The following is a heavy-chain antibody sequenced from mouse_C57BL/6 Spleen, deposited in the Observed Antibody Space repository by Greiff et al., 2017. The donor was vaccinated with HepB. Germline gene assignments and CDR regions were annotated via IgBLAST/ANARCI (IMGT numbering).Heavy chain of an antibody. V-gene: IGHV1-15*01. CDR2: IDPETGGT. CDR3: TRPIYDGYYDYAMDY. Sequence: VQLQQSGAELVRPGASVTLSCKASGYTFTDYEMHWVKQTPVHGLEWIGAIDPETGGTAYNQKFKGQGILTADKSSSTAYMELRSLTSEDSAVYYCTRPIYDGYYDYAMDYWGQGTSVTVSS. CDR1: GYTFTDYE. J-gene: IGHJ4*01. D-gene: IGHD2-3*01.